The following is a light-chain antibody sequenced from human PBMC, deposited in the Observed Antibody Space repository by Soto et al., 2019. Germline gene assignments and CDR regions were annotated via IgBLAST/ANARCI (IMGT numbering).Light chain of an antibody. J-gene: IGKJ4*01. CDR1: QSVSSSY. CDR2: GAS. Sequence: EIVLTQSPGTLCLSPGERATLSCRASQSVSSSYLAWYQQKPGQAPRLLIYGASSRATGIPDRFSGSGSGTDFTLTISRLEPEDFAVYYCQQYGSSLRTFGGGTKVEIK. CDR3: QQYGSSLRT. V-gene: IGKV3-20*01.